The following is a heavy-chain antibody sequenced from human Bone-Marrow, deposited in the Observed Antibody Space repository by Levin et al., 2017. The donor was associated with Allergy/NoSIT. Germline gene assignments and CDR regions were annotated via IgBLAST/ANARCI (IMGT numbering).Heavy chain of an antibody. CDR3: ATDWDH. V-gene: IGHV3-48*03. CDR1: GFTFSTYK. Sequence: GGSLRLSCAASGFTFSTYKMNWVRQAPGKGLEWVSYISDSGSTKYYTDSVKGRFTISRDNAKNSLFLQMNSLRADDTAVYYCATDWDHWGQGTLVTVSS. CDR2: ISDSGSTK. J-gene: IGHJ4*02.